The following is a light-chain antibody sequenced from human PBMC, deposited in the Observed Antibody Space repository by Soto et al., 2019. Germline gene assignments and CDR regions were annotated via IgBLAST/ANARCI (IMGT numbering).Light chain of an antibody. Sequence: EIVLTQSPGTLSLSPGERATLSCRAGQSVTSTYLAWYQHKPGQAPRLLISGASNRAADIPDRFSGSGSGTDFTLTISRLEPEDFAVYYCQQYDNSFTFGGGTKVDI. CDR1: QSVTSTY. CDR2: GAS. J-gene: IGKJ4*01. CDR3: QQYDNSFT. V-gene: IGKV3-20*01.